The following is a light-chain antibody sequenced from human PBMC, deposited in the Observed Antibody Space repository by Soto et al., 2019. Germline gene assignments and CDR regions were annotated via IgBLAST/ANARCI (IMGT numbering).Light chain of an antibody. CDR2: ATS. CDR3: HQTFTPPLT. Sequence: DIQMAQSPSSLSASVGDRVTITCRASRNIDTYLSWYQQKAGKAPKLLIFATSTLQSGVPSRFSGSGSGTDFTLTISSLQPEDFGTYYCHQTFTPPLTFGGGTRWIS. V-gene: IGKV1-39*01. J-gene: IGKJ4*01. CDR1: RNIDTY.